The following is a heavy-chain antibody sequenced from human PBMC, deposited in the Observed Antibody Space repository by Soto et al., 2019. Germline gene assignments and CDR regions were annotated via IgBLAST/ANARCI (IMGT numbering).Heavy chain of an antibody. V-gene: IGHV4-59*01. CDR3: ARVRRDGYNYIDY. CDR2: IYYSGST. J-gene: IGHJ4*02. Sequence: SETLSLTCSVSGGSISSYYWSLIRQPPGKGLEWIGYIYYSGSTNYNPSLKSRVTISVDTSKNQFSLKLSSVTAADTAVYYCARVRRDGYNYIDYWGQGTLVTVSS. CDR1: GGSISSYY. D-gene: IGHD5-12*01.